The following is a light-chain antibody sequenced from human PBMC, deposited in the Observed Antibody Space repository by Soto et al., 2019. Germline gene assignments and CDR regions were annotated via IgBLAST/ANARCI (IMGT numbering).Light chain of an antibody. Sequence: QSALTQPASVSGSPGQSITISCTGTSSDVGAYNYVSWYLQYPGKAPKLLIYGVTNWPSGVSDRFSGSKSGNTASLTISGLQAEDETDYYCSSYARGSTYVFGTGTKVTVL. CDR3: SSYARGSTYV. J-gene: IGLJ1*01. CDR1: SSDVGAYNY. V-gene: IGLV2-14*01. CDR2: GVT.